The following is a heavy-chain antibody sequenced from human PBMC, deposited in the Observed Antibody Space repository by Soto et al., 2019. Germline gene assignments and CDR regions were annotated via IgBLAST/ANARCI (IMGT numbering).Heavy chain of an antibody. Sequence: ASVKVSCKASGYTFTSYDINWVRQATGQGLEWKGWMNPNSGNTGYAQKYQGRVTMTRNTSITTAYMELSSLRSEDTAVYYCARGVGTSQYFDYWGQGTLVTVSS. V-gene: IGHV1-8*02. CDR3: ARGVGTSQYFDY. D-gene: IGHD2-2*01. CDR2: MNPNSGNT. CDR1: GYTFTSYD. J-gene: IGHJ4*02.